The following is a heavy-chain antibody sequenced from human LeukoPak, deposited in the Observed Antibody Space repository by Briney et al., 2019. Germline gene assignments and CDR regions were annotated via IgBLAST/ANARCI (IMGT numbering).Heavy chain of an antibody. D-gene: IGHD3-22*01. V-gene: IGHV3-30*03. CDR1: GFPFYKYA. Sequence: GGSLRLSCAASGFPFYKYATHWVRQAPGKGLEWVAIISYDGVNKFYADSVKGRFTISRDNSKNTLFMQMNSLRAEDTAVYYCARPNSSGYYGAFDIWGQGTMVTVSS. CDR2: ISYDGVNK. J-gene: IGHJ3*02. CDR3: ARPNSSGYYGAFDI.